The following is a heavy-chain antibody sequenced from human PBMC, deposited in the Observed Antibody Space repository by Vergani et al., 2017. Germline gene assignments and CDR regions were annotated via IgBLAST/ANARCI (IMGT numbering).Heavy chain of an antibody. V-gene: IGHV4-38-2*01. CDR1: GDSIGSGFY. CDR2: IHNRGKT. CDR3: ARSQGDYWYFDL. J-gene: IGHJ2*01. Sequence: QVRLEESGPGLVKPSETLSLTCSVSGDSIGSGFYWVWIRQSPGEGLQWLTSIHNRGKTYHNPSLKSRVSVSLDTSKNRFSLNLTSVTATDTAVYYCARSQGDYWYFDLWGPGSLVTVSS. D-gene: IGHD2-21*01.